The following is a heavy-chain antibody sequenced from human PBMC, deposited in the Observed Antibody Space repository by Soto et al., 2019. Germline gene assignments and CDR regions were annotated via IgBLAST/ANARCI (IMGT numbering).Heavy chain of an antibody. CDR1: GGSISSSSYY. V-gene: IGHV4-39*01. CDR3: ARLVYVLLWFGELYWVDP. CDR2: IYFSGST. J-gene: IGHJ5*02. Sequence: SEPLSLTCTVSGGSISSSSYYWGWIRQPLGMGLDWIGSIYFSGSTYYNPSLKCRVTISVDTSKNQFSLKLSSVTAADTAVYYCARLVYVLLWFGELYWVDPWGQG. D-gene: IGHD3-10*01.